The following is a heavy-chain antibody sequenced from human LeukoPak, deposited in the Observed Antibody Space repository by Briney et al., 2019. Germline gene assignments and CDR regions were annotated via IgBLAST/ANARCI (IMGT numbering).Heavy chain of an antibody. CDR2: MNPNSGNT. CDR3: ASTKANWGSWLRNDAFDI. J-gene: IGHJ3*02. CDR1: GYTFTSYD. D-gene: IGHD7-27*01. Sequence: ASVKVSCKASGYTFTSYDINWVRQATGQGLEWMGWMNPNSGNTGCAQKFQGRVTMTRNTSISTAYMELSSLRSEDTAVYYCASTKANWGSWLRNDAFDIWGQGTMVTVSS. V-gene: IGHV1-8*01.